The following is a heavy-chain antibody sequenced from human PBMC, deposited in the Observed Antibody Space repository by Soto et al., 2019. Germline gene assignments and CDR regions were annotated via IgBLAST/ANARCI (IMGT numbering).Heavy chain of an antibody. J-gene: IGHJ5*02. Sequence: QMQLQASGPGLVKPSETLSLTCNVSGASVRQGYWSWIRHPPGKRLEWIGFMYFGGSFNYNPSTTSRATMSVETSMNRFSMKLTSLTASDTAGYYCARSYYDSTGFAVDPWGQGTLVTVSS. V-gene: IGHV4-59*02. D-gene: IGHD3-22*01. CDR2: MYFGGSF. CDR1: GASVRQGY. CDR3: ARSYYDSTGFAVDP.